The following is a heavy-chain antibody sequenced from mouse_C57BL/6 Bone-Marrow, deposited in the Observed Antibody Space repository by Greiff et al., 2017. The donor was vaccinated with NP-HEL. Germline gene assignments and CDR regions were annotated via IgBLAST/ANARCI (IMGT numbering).Heavy chain of an antibody. J-gene: IGHJ4*01. Sequence: EVKLVESGGGLVKPGGSLKLSCAASGFTFSDYGMHWVRQAPEKGLEWVAYISSGSSTIYYADTVKGRFTISRDNAKNTLFLQMTSLRSEDTAMYYCARARDYGSTYYYAMDYWGQGTSVTVSS. D-gene: IGHD1-1*01. CDR1: GFTFSDYG. CDR3: ARARDYGSTYYYAMDY. V-gene: IGHV5-17*01. CDR2: ISSGSSTI.